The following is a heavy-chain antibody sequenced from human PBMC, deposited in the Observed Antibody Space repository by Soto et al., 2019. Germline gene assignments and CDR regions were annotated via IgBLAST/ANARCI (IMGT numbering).Heavy chain of an antibody. CDR1: GFTFGDYA. V-gene: IGHV3-49*03. D-gene: IGHD6-13*01. CDR2: IRSKAYGGTT. J-gene: IGHJ6*02. Sequence: GGSLRLSCTTSGFTFGDYAMSWSRQAPGKGLEWVGVIRSKAYGGTTDYAASVKGRFTISRDDSKSAAYLQMNSLKSEDTGVYYCTKYTYASRYAYYVMYVWGPGTTFTVSS. CDR3: TKYTYASRYAYYVMYV.